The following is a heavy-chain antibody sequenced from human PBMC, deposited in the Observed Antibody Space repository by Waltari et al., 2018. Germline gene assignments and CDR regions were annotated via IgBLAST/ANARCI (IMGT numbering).Heavy chain of an antibody. Sequence: QLQLQESGPGLVKPSETLSLTCTVSGGSISSSIYYWGWIRQPPGKGLEWIGSIYYSGSTYYNPSLKSRVTISVDTSKNQFSLKLCSVTAADTAVYYCARAVGSVAGYWGQGTLVTVSS. D-gene: IGHD6-19*01. V-gene: IGHV4-39*01. CDR2: IYYSGST. J-gene: IGHJ4*02. CDR3: ARAVGSVAGY. CDR1: GGSISSSIYY.